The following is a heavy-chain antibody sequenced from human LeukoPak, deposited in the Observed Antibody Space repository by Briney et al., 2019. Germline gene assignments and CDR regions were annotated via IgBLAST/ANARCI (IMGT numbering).Heavy chain of an antibody. CDR1: GFTFSSYA. J-gene: IGHJ4*02. CDR2: ISGSGGST. V-gene: IGHV3-23*01. Sequence: GGSLRLSRAASGFTFSSYAMSWVRQAPGKGLEWVSAISGSGGSTYYADSVKGRFTISRDNSKNTLYLQMNSLRAEDTAVYYCAKDSSSWPRYHFDYWGQGTLVTVSS. D-gene: IGHD6-13*01. CDR3: AKDSSSWPRYHFDY.